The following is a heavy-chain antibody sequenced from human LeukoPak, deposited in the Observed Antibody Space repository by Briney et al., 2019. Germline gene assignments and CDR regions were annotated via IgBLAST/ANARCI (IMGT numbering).Heavy chain of an antibody. V-gene: IGHV3-15*01. Sequence: GGSLRLSCAASGFTFSNSWMSWVRQAPGKGLEWVGRIKSKTDGGTTDYAEPVKGRFTISREDSKNTLYLQMNSLKTEDTAVYYCTTDFTMVRGVIEYWGQGTLVTVSS. J-gene: IGHJ4*02. D-gene: IGHD3-10*01. CDR2: IKSKTDGGTT. CDR3: TTDFTMVRGVIEY. CDR1: GFTFSNSW.